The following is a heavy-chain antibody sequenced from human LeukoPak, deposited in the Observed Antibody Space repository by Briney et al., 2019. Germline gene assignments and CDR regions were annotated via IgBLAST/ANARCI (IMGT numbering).Heavy chain of an antibody. V-gene: IGHV3-7*01. Sequence: GGSLRLSCEASAFTFSDFWISWVRQTPGKGLEWVANIKQAGNEKHYVDSVKGRFTISRDNAKNSLYLQMNSLRVEDTAVYYCAREGREMTGFDYWGREPWSPSPQ. D-gene: IGHD1-14*01. CDR1: AFTFSDFW. CDR3: AREGREMTGFDY. J-gene: IGHJ4*02. CDR2: IKQAGNEK.